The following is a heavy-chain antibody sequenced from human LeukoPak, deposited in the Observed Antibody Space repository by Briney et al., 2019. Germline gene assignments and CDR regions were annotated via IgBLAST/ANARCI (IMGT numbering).Heavy chain of an antibody. D-gene: IGHD6-13*01. CDR1: GFTFSSYA. V-gene: IGHV3-23*01. CDR2: ISASGDYT. Sequence: GGSLRLSCAASGFTFSSYAMSWVRQAPGKGLEWVSSISASGDYTNYADSVKGRFTISRDNSRNTLYLQMISLRAEDTAVYYCAKGADSSSWWFDYWGQGTLVTVSS. J-gene: IGHJ4*02. CDR3: AKGADSSSWWFDY.